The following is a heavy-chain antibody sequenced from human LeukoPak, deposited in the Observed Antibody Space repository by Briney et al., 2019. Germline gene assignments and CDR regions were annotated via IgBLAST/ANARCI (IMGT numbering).Heavy chain of an antibody. J-gene: IGHJ4*02. CDR3: AKSQRNDQQVVQRIDY. D-gene: IGHD2-2*01. CDR1: RFTFSTYA. Sequence: EGSLRLSCTASRFTFSTYAMSWVRQAPGKGLEWVSSISGSGDTTYYTGSVKGRFTISRDNSKNALYLQMSSLRAEDTAVYYCAKSQRNDQQVVQRIDYWGQGTLVTVSS. CDR2: ISGSGDTT. V-gene: IGHV3-23*01.